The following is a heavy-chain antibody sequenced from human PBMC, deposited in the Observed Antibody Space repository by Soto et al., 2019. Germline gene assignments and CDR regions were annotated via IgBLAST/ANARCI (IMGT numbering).Heavy chain of an antibody. Sequence: QVQLVESGGGVVQPAMSLRLTCAPSGFTFSSNVMRWVRQAPGKGLEWVAVVHYDGTKKYYADSVRGRFTISRDNSENILYLQMNSLRPDDTAVYFCARETSYDFWSGPQTMDVWGQGTTVTVSS. D-gene: IGHD3-3*01. CDR1: GFTFSSNV. CDR3: ARETSYDFWSGPQTMDV. V-gene: IGHV3-33*01. CDR2: VHYDGTKK. J-gene: IGHJ6*02.